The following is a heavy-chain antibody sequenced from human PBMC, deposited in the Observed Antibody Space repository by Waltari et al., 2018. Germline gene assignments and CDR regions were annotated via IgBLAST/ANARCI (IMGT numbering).Heavy chain of an antibody. CDR2: IKTKTDGGAS. D-gene: IGHD2-2*01. CDR3: TTDPNAVPAAISSPYYPSSYMDV. Sequence: QLVESGGGLVKPGGSLRLSCAASGFTFPNAWMSWVRQAPGKGLEWVGRIKTKTDGGASNYAASVEGRFTISRDDSKNLLYLQMDSLKSEDTAVYYCTTDPNAVPAAISSPYYPSSYMDVWGKGTPVTVS. CDR1: GFTFPNAW. V-gene: IGHV3-15*01. J-gene: IGHJ6*03.